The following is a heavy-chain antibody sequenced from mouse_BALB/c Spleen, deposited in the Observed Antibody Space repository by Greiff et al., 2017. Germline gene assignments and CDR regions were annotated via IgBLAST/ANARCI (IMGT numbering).Heavy chain of an antibody. V-gene: IGHV1-69*02. D-gene: IGHD1-1*01. CDR3: ARSGITTVAMDY. Sequence: QVQLKQPGAELVKPGAPVKLSCKASGYTFTSYWMNWVKQRPGRGLEWIGRIDPSDSETHYNQKFKDKATLTVDKSSSTAYIQLSSLTSEDSAVYYCARSGITTVAMDYWGQGTSVTVSS. CDR1: GYTFTSYW. CDR2: IDPSDSET. J-gene: IGHJ4*01.